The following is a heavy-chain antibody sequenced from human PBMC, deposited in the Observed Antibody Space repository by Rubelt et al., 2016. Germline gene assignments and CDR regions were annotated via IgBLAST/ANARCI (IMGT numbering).Heavy chain of an antibody. Sequence: QLQLQESGPGLVKPSETLSLTCTVSGGSISSSSYYWGWIRQPPGKGLEWIGSIYYSGSTNYNPSLNRRVTISVDTSKNQFFRKLSFVTAADTAVYYCAGQPGEYYYYYMDVWGKGTTVTVSS. V-gene: IGHV4-39*01. D-gene: IGHD3-10*01. J-gene: IGHJ6*03. CDR2: IYYSGST. CDR1: GGSISSSSYY. CDR3: AGQPGEYYYYYMDV.